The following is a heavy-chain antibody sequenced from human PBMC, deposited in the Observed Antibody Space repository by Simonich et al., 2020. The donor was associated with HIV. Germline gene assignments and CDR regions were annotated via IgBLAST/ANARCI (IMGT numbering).Heavy chain of an antibody. D-gene: IGHD6-13*01. CDR1: GYTFTDYY. CDR2: INTKRGGK. V-gene: IGHV1-2*02. CDR3: ARGPQQLGPVFDAFDI. J-gene: IGHJ3*02. Sequence: QVQLVQSGAEVKKPGASVKVSCKASGYTFTDYYMHWVRKAPGQGLEWMGWINTKRGGKKYEQKFQSRGTMTRDTSISTAYMELRKLRSDDTAVYYCARGPQQLGPVFDAFDIWGQGTMVTVSS.